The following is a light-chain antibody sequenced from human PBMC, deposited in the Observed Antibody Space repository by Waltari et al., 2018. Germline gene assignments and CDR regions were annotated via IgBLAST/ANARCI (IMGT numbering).Light chain of an antibody. J-gene: IGLJ1*01. V-gene: IGLV2-14*03. CDR2: DVS. CDR1: SSDVGGYNY. CDR3: SSYTSSSLYV. Sequence: QSALTQPASVSGSPGQSITISCTGTSSDVGGYNYVSWYQQYPGQAPELVSYDVSNRPSGDSNRFSGSKAGNTASLIIAGLQAEDEADYYCSSYTSSSLYVFGTGTKVTVL.